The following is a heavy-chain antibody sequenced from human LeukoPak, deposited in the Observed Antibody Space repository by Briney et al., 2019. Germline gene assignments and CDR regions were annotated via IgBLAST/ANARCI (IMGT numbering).Heavy chain of an antibody. CDR1: GGSISSGGYY. V-gene: IGHV4-31*03. CDR3: ARDYYGSGSPKTNYGMDV. J-gene: IGHJ6*02. CDR2: IYYSGST. D-gene: IGHD3-10*01. Sequence: SQTLSLTCTVSGGSISSGGYYWSWLRQHPGKGLEWIGYIYYSGSTYYNPSLKSRVTISVDTSKNQFSLRLSSVTAADTAVYYCARDYYGSGSPKTNYGMDVWGQGTTVTVSS.